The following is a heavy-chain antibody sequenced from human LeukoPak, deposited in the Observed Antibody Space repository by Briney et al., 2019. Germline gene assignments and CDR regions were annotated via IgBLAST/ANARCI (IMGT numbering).Heavy chain of an antibody. CDR2: ISGSGGST. Sequence: PGGSLRLSCAASGFTFSNSAMSWVRQAPGKGLEWVSTISGSGGSTYYADSVKGRFTISRDNSKSTLYLQINSLRAEDTAVYYCARMASGYSYGYGYYYYYMDVWGKGTTVTVSS. CDR3: ARMASGYSYGYGYYYYYMDV. CDR1: GFTFSNSA. D-gene: IGHD5-18*01. V-gene: IGHV3-23*01. J-gene: IGHJ6*03.